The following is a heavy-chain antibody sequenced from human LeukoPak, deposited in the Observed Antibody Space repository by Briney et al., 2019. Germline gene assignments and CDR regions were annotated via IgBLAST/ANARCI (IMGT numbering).Heavy chain of an antibody. CDR2: IYYSGST. Sequence: SETLSLTCTVSGGSISSYYWGWIRQPPGKGLEWIGSIYYSGSTYYNPSLKSRVTISVDTSKNQFSLKLSSVTAADTAVYYCARDPVGGYYYDSSGDYWGQGTLVTVSS. D-gene: IGHD3-22*01. J-gene: IGHJ4*02. CDR3: ARDPVGGYYYDSSGDY. V-gene: IGHV4-39*07. CDR1: GGSISSYY.